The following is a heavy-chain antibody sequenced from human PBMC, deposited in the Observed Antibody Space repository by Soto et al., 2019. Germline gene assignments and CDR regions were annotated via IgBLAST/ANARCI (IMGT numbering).Heavy chain of an antibody. CDR3: ATRQGSQWLETVDY. CDR2: ISGSGGST. CDR1: GFTFSSYA. V-gene: IGHV3-23*01. Sequence: GGSLRLSCAASGFTFSSYAMSWVRQAPGKGLEWVSAISGSGGSTYYADSVKGRFTISRDNSKNTLYLQMNSLRAEDTAVYYCATRQGSQWLETVDYWGQGTLVTVSS. J-gene: IGHJ4*02. D-gene: IGHD6-19*01.